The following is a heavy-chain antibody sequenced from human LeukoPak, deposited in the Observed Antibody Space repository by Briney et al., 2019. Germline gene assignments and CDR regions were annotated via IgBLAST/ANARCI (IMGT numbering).Heavy chain of an antibody. CDR1: GGSISSYY. CDR2: IYYSGST. J-gene: IGHJ4*02. Sequence: SETLSLTCTVSGGSISSYYWSWIRQPPGKGLERIGYIYYSGSTNYNPSLKSRVTISVDTSKNQFSLKLSSVTAADTAVYYCARALVDTAMVHPFDYWGQGTLVTVSS. D-gene: IGHD5-18*01. CDR3: ARALVDTAMVHPFDY. V-gene: IGHV4-59*01.